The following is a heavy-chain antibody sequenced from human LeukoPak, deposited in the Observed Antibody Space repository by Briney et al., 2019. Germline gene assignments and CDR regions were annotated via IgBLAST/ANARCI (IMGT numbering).Heavy chain of an antibody. D-gene: IGHD1-26*01. V-gene: IGHV1-3*04. CDR3: ARDMGSGSLHY. CDR1: GYTFTSYA. CDR2: INTGNGNT. Sequence: ASVKVSCKASGYTFTSYAIHWVRQAPGQRLEWMGWINTGNGNTKYSQTFQGKFTITRDTSASTAYMELSSLRTEDTAVYYCARDMGSGSLHYWGQGILVTVSS. J-gene: IGHJ4*02.